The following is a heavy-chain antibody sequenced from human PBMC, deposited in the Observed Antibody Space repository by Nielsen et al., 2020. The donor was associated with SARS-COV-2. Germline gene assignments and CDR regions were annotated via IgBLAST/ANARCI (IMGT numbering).Heavy chain of an antibody. D-gene: IGHD2-21*01. CDR2: ISSSSSYI. J-gene: IGHJ4*02. CDR1: GFTFSSYS. CDR3: ARDLADTSLFDY. Sequence: GESLKISCAASGFTFSSYSMNWVRQAPGKGLEWVSSISSSSSYIYYADSVKGRFTISRDNSKNTVSLQMNSLRAEDTAVYYCARDLADTSLFDYWGQGTLVTVSS. V-gene: IGHV3-21*04.